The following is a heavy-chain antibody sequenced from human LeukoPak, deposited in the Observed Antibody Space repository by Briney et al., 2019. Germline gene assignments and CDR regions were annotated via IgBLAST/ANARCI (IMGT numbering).Heavy chain of an antibody. Sequence: SETLSLTCTVSGGSISSGDYYWSWIRQPPGKGLEWIEYIYYSGSTYYNPSLKSRVTISVDTSKNQFSLKLSSVTAADTAVYYCARDGDPRFLEWLSLDYWGQGTLVTVSS. J-gene: IGHJ4*02. V-gene: IGHV4-30-4*08. CDR3: ARDGDPRFLEWLSLDY. CDR2: IYYSGST. CDR1: GGSISSGDYY. D-gene: IGHD3-3*01.